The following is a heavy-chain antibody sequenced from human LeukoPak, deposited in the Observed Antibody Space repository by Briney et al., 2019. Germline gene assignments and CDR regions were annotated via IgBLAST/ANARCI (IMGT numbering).Heavy chain of an antibody. V-gene: IGHV4-4*07. D-gene: IGHD4-17*01. CDR2: IYTSGST. CDR3: ARSGRRGLLGTTVTSMRWFDP. CDR1: GGSISNYF. J-gene: IGHJ5*02. Sequence: SETLSLTCTVSGGSISNYFWSWIRQPAGKGLEWIGRIYTSGSTNYNPSLKSRVTMSIDTSKNQFSLKLSSVTAADTAVYYCARSGRRGLLGTTVTSMRWFDPWGQGTLVTVSS.